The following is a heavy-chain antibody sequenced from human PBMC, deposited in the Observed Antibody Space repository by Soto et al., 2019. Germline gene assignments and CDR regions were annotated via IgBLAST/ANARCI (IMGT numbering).Heavy chain of an antibody. V-gene: IGHV3-30*18. CDR3: AKEGSDYDILTGSGYYGMDV. D-gene: IGHD3-9*01. CDR1: GFTFSSYG. CDR2: ISYDGSNK. J-gene: IGHJ6*02. Sequence: ESGGGVVQPGRSLRLSCAASGFTFSSYGMHWVRQAPGKGLEWVAVISYDGSNKYYADSVKGRFTISRDNSKNTLYLQMNSLRAEDTAVYYCAKEGSDYDILTGSGYYGMDVWGQGTTVTVSS.